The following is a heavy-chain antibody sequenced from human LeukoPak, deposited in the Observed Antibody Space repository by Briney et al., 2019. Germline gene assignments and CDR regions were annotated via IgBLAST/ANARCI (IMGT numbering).Heavy chain of an antibody. CDR3: ARWQYTISSGWFDP. V-gene: IGHV4-59*08. J-gene: IGHJ5*02. Sequence: SETLSLTCTISGGSISSLYWSWIRQPPGKGLEWIGSIYYSGGTNYDPSLKSRVTISVDTSKIQFSLELSSVTAADTAVYYCARWQYTISSGWFDPWGREPWSPSP. CDR2: IYYSGGT. D-gene: IGHD6-6*01. CDR1: GGSISSLY.